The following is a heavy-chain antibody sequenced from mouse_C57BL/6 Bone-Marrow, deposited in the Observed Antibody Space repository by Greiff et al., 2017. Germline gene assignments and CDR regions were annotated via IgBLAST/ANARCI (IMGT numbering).Heavy chain of an antibody. J-gene: IGHJ3*01. V-gene: IGHV1-82*01. D-gene: IGHD2-2*01. Sequence: QVQLKQSGPELVKPGASVKISCKASGYAFGSSWMNWVKQRPGKGLEWIGRIYPGDGDTNYNGKFKGKATLTADKSSSTAYMQLSSLTSEDSAVYFCARGGYDAWFAYWGQGTLVTVSA. CDR1: GYAFGSSW. CDR3: ARGGYDAWFAY. CDR2: IYPGDGDT.